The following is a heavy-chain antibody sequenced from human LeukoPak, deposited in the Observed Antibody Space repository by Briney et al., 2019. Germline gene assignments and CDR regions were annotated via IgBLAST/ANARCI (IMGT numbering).Heavy chain of an antibody. Sequence: PSETLSLTCTVSGGSISSSSYYWGWIRQPPGKGLEWFGSIYYSGSTYYNPSLKSRVTISVDTSKNQFSLKLSSVTAADTAVYYCASTITMTDPSDAFDIWGQGTMVTVSS. CDR2: IYYSGST. CDR3: ASTITMTDPSDAFDI. J-gene: IGHJ3*02. V-gene: IGHV4-39*01. D-gene: IGHD3-22*01. CDR1: GGSISSSSYY.